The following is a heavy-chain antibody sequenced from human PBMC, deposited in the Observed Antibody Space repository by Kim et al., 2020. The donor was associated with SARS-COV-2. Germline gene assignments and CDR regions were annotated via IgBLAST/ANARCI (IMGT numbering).Heavy chain of an antibody. V-gene: IGHV3-11*01. CDR3: AMDYDFWSGLPVGPPYYYYVDV. CDR1: GFTFSDYY. J-gene: IGHJ6*03. CDR2: ISSSGSTI. D-gene: IGHD3-3*01. Sequence: GGSLRLSCAASGFTFSDYYMSWIRQAPGKGLEWVSYISSSGSTIYYADSVKGRFTISRDNAKNSLYLQMNSLRAEDTAVYYCAMDYDFWSGLPVGPPYYYYVDVWGKGTTVTVSS.